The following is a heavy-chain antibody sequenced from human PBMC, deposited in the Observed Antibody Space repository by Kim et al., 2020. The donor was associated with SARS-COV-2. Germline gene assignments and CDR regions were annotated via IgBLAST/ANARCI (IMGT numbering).Heavy chain of an antibody. CDR1: GGSFSGYY. CDR2: INHSGST. J-gene: IGHJ6*02. CDR3: ARGYSSSWYVLTGYYYYGIDG. Sequence: SETLSLTCAVYGGSFSGYYWSWIRQPPGKGLEWIGEINHSGSTNYNPSLKSRVTISVDTSKNQFSLKLSSVTAADTAVYYCARGYSSSWYVLTGYYYYGIDGWGQGTTV. D-gene: IGHD6-13*01. V-gene: IGHV4-34*01.